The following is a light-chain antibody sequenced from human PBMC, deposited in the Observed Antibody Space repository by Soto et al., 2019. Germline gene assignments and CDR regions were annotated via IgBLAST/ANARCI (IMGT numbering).Light chain of an antibody. CDR2: GAS. V-gene: IGKV3-20*01. CDR1: ESVGSN. Sequence: EIVMTQSPATLSVSPGERATLSCTASESVGSNVAWYQQKPGQAPRLLIYGASSRATGIPDRFSGSGSGTDFTLTISRLEPEDFAVYYCQQYGSSPPLTFGGGTKVDIK. J-gene: IGKJ4*01. CDR3: QQYGSSPPLT.